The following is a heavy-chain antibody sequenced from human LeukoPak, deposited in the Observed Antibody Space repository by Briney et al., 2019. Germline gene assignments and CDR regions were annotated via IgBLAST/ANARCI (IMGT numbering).Heavy chain of an antibody. Sequence: GGSLRLSCAASGFTFSNYAMTWVRQAPGKGLEWVSGISGSGDSTYYADSVKGRFTISRDDSKNTVYLQMNSLRTEDTAVYYCAKDKVNYYFDYWGQGTLVTVSS. J-gene: IGHJ4*02. CDR2: ISGSGDST. V-gene: IGHV3-23*01. CDR3: AKDKVNYYFDY. CDR1: GFTFSNYA. D-gene: IGHD1-20*01.